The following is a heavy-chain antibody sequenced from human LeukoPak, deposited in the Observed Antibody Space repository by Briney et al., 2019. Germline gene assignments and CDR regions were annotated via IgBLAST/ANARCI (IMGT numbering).Heavy chain of an antibody. V-gene: IGHV4-30-4*01. CDR1: GGSISSGDYY. D-gene: IGHD2-15*01. Sequence: SETLSLTCTVSGGSISSGDYYWSWIRQPPGKGLEWIGYIYYSGSTYYNPSLKSRVTISVDTSKNQFSLKLSSVTAADTAVYYCARGLGYRSGGSCSAGPNLDYWGQGTLVTVSS. CDR2: IYYSGST. J-gene: IGHJ4*02. CDR3: ARGLGYRSGGSCSAGPNLDY.